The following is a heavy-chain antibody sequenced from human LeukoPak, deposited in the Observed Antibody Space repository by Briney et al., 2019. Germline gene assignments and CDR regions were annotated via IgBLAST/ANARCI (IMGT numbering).Heavy chain of an antibody. CDR2: ISSSGSTI. D-gene: IGHD5-18*01. V-gene: IGHV3-11*01. Sequence: GGSLRLTCAASGFTFSDYYMSWIRQAPGKGLEWVSYISSSGSTIYHADSVKGRFTISRDNAKNSLYLQMNSLRAEDTAVYYCARGGTAMAKRAFGYWGQGTLVTVSS. CDR1: GFTFSDYY. CDR3: ARGGTAMAKRAFGY. J-gene: IGHJ4*02.